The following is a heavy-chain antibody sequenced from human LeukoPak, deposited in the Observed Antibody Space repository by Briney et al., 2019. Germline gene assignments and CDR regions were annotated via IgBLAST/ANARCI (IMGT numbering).Heavy chain of an antibody. J-gene: IGHJ5*02. CDR3: AKDRYSNYGNWFDP. CDR2: ISGSGGST. Sequence: GGSLRLXCAASGFTCSNYAMNWVRRAPGKGLESVSGISGSGGSTYYADSVKGRFTISRDNSKNTLYLQMNSLRAEDTAVYYCAKDRYSNYGNWFDPWGQGTLVTVFS. D-gene: IGHD4-11*01. CDR1: GFTCSNYA. V-gene: IGHV3-23*01.